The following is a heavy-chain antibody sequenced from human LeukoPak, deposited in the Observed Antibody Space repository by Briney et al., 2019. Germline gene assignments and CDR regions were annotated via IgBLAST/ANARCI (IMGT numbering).Heavy chain of an antibody. CDR1: GYTFSSFS. D-gene: IGHD7-27*01. Sequence: GESLKISCAASGYTFSSFSINWVRQAPGKGLEWVSSISSSSSYIYYADSVKGRFTISRDNAKNSLYLQMNSLRAEDTAVYYCARVWVNWFDPWGQGTLVTVSS. V-gene: IGHV3-21*01. CDR2: ISSSSSYI. J-gene: IGHJ5*02. CDR3: ARVWVNWFDP.